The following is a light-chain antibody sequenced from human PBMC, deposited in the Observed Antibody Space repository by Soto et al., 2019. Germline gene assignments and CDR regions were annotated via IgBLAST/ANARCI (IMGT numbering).Light chain of an antibody. CDR1: QAITNN. Sequence: DIHLTQSASSLSASVGHRVTITCVASQAITNNLAWYQQKPGNPPRLLIYEESTLHSGVPSRFSGRKVGTQFILTIDSLQPEDFETYYCQQVKSYPRTFGGGTTVDIK. J-gene: IGKJ4*01. V-gene: IGKV1-9*01. CDR2: EES. CDR3: QQVKSYPRT.